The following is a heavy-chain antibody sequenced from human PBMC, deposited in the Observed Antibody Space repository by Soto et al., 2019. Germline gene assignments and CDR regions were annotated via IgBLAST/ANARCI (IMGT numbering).Heavy chain of an antibody. CDR1: GGTFSSYA. J-gene: IGHJ6*02. Sequence: QVQLVQSGAEVKKPGSSVMVSCKASGGTFSSYAISWVRQAPGQGLEWMGGIIPIFGTANYAQKFQGRVTITADESTSTAYMELSSLRSEDTAVYYCARVLYCSGGSCPGHYYYGMDVWGQGTTVTVSS. D-gene: IGHD2-15*01. CDR3: ARVLYCSGGSCPGHYYYGMDV. CDR2: IIPIFGTA. V-gene: IGHV1-69*01.